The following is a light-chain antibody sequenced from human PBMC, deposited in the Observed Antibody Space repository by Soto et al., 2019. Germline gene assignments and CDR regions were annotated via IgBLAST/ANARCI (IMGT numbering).Light chain of an antibody. CDR1: QSVSSN. Sequence: IEMTQSPATLSVSPGERATLSFMASQSVSSNLVWYQQKPGQAPRLLIYGASTRVTGIPDRFSGGGSGTDFTLTISRLEPEDFAVYYCQQYGSSPETFGQGTKVDIK. CDR2: GAS. CDR3: QQYGSSPET. J-gene: IGKJ1*01. V-gene: IGKV3-20*01.